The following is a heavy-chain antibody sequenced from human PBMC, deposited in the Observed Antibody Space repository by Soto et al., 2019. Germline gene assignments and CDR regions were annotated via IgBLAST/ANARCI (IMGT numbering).Heavy chain of an antibody. CDR1: GGSISSGGYY. CDR2: IYYSGST. Sequence: QVQLQESGPGLVKPSQTLSLTCTVSGGSISSGGYYWSWIRQHPGKGLEWIGYIYYSGSTYYNPSLKSLVTISVDTSKNKFSLKLSSVTAADTAVYYCARRCSSTSCGRNWFDPWGQGTLVTVSS. D-gene: IGHD2-2*01. CDR3: ARRCSSTSCGRNWFDP. J-gene: IGHJ5*02. V-gene: IGHV4-31*01.